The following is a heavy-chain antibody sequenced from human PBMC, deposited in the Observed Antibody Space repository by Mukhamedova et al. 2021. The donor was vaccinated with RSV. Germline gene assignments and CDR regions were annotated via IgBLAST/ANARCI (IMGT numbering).Heavy chain of an antibody. CDR1: GGSITNYY. Sequence: AVSGGSITNYYWTWIRQPAGKGLEWIGRIYTSRSTTYNPSLKSRVTMSKDASNNEFSLKLSSVTAADTAIYYCAGGFNFGSYYYG. D-gene: IGHD3-10*01. V-gene: IGHV4-59*10. CDR2: IYTSRST. J-gene: IGHJ6*01. CDR3: AGGFNFGSYYYG.